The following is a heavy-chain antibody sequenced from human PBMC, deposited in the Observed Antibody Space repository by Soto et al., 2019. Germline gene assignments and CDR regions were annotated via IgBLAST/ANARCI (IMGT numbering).Heavy chain of an antibody. J-gene: IGHJ6*02. CDR3: ARGRYDFWSGYDPYYYYYGMDV. D-gene: IGHD3-3*01. V-gene: IGHV1-18*01. CDR1: GYTFTGYG. CDR2: ISAYNGNT. Sequence: ASVKVSCKASGYTFTGYGISWVRQAPGQGLEWMGWISAYNGNTNYAQKLQGRVTMTTDTSTSTAYMELRSLRSDDTAVYYCARGRYDFWSGYDPYYYYYGMDVWGQGTTVTVSS.